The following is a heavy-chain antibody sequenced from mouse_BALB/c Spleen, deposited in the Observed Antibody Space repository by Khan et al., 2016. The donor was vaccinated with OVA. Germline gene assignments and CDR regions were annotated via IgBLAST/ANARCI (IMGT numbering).Heavy chain of an antibody. D-gene: IGHD1-3*01. CDR3: ARMAITIN. CDR2: INSNGGST. CDR1: GFTFSSYG. J-gene: IGHJ2*01. V-gene: IGHV5-6-3*01. Sequence: EVELVESGGGLVQPGGSLKLSCAASGFTFSSYGMSWVRQTPDKRLELVATINSNGGSTYYPDSVQGRFTISRDTATNTPYLQISSLKSEDTAMDYCARMAITINWGQGTTLTVSS.